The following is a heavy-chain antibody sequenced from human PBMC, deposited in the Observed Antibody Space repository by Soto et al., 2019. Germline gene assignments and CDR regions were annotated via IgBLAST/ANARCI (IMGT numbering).Heavy chain of an antibody. D-gene: IGHD3-16*01. CDR3: AFGNLSYYFDY. Sequence: LRLSCAASGFTLSGFGMHWVRQAPGKGLEWVAIIWYDGSDKYYADSVKGRFTISRDNSKNTLYLQMNSLRAEDTAVYHCAFGNLSYYFDYWGQGTPVTVSS. CDR1: GFTLSGFG. V-gene: IGHV3-33*01. J-gene: IGHJ4*02. CDR2: IWYDGSDK.